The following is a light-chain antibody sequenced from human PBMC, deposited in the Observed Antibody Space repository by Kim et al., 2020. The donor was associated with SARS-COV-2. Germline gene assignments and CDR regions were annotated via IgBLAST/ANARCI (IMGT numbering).Light chain of an antibody. Sequence: SASVGARVTVTWRASQGISSWLACYQQKPGKAPKLLIYAASSLQSGVPSRFSGSGSGTDFTLTISSLQTEDIATYYCQQANSFPYSFGQGTKLEI. CDR2: AAS. J-gene: IGKJ2*03. CDR1: QGISSW. V-gene: IGKV1-12*01. CDR3: QQANSFPYS.